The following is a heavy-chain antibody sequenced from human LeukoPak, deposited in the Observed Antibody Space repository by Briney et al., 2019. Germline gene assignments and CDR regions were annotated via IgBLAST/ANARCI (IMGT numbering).Heavy chain of an antibody. CDR1: GGTFISYA. D-gene: IGHD3-22*01. J-gene: IGHJ4*02. CDR3: ARGYYDSSGYFLDFDY. V-gene: IGHV1-69*06. Sequence: SVKVSCKASGGTFISYAISWVRQAPGQGLEWMGGIIPIFGTANYAQKFQGRVTITADKSTSTAYMELSSLRSEDTAVYYCARGYYDSSGYFLDFDYWGQGTLVTVSS. CDR2: IIPIFGTA.